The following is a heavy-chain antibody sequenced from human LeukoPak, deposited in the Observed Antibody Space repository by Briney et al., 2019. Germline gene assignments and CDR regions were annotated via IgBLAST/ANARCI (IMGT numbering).Heavy chain of an antibody. CDR1: GFPFDDYA. CDR2: ISWNSGSI. Sequence: GRSLRLSCAASGFPFDDYAMHWVRQAPGKGLEWVSGISWNSGSIGYADSVKGRFTISRDNAKNSLYLQMNSLRAEDTALYYCAKDFRLYYYYGMDVWGQGTTVTVSS. CDR3: AKDFRLYYYYGMDV. V-gene: IGHV3-9*01. J-gene: IGHJ6*02. D-gene: IGHD3-22*01.